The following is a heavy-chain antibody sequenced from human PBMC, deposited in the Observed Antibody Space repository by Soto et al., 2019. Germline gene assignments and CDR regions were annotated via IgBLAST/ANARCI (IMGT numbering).Heavy chain of an antibody. CDR3: ARAVGAMVIAWYFDY. CDR2: IIPIFGTA. V-gene: IGHV1-69*13. Sequence: SVKVSCKASGGTFSSYAISWVRQAPGQGLEWMGGIIPIFGTANYAQKFQGRVTITADESTSTAYMELSSLRSEDTAVYYCARAVGAMVIAWYFDYGGPGTLVTVSS. D-gene: IGHD3-16*02. J-gene: IGHJ4*02. CDR1: GGTFSSYA.